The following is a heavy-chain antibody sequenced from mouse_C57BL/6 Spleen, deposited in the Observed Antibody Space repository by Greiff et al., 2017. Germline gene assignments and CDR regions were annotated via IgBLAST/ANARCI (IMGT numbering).Heavy chain of an antibody. Sequence: EVQLQQSGPELVKPGASVKISCKASGYTFTDYYMNWVKQSHGKSLEWIGDINPNNGGTSYNQKFKGKATLTVDKSSSPAYMELRSLTSEDSAVYYCARYSLDYWGQGTTLTVSS. CDR3: ARYSLDY. V-gene: IGHV1-26*01. D-gene: IGHD2-12*01. CDR2: INPNNGGT. CDR1: GYTFTDYY. J-gene: IGHJ2*01.